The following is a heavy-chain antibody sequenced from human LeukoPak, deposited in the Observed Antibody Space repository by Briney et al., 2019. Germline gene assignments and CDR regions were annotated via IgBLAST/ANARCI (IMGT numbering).Heavy chain of an antibody. CDR3: AKRGVVIRVFLVGFHKEAYYFDS. CDR2: LSGRGGGT. D-gene: IGHD3-10*01. J-gene: IGHJ4*02. V-gene: IGHV3-23*01. CDR1: GITLSNYG. Sequence: PGGSLRLSCAVSGITLSNYGMSWVRQAAGKGREWVAGLSGRGGGTNYADSVEGRFTISRDNPKTTLYLQMNSLRAEDTAVYFCAKRGVVIRVFLVGFHKEAYYFDSWGQGALVTVSS.